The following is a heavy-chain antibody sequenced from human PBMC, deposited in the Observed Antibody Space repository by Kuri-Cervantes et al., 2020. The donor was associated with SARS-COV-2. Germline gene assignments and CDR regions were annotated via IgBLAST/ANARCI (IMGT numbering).Heavy chain of an antibody. J-gene: IGHJ4*02. CDR2: ISYDGSNK. CDR3: ARTLGEDIVVVPAASFDY. Sequence: GGSLRLSCAASGFTFSSYAMNWVRKAPGKGLEWVAVISYDGSNKYYADSVKGRLTISRDNSKNTLYLQMNSLRAEDTAVYYCARTLGEDIVVVPAASFDYWGQGTLVTVSS. D-gene: IGHD2-2*01. V-gene: IGHV3-30-3*01. CDR1: GFTFSSYA.